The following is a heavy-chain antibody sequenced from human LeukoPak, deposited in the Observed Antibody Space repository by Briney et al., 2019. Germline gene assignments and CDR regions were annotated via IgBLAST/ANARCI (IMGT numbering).Heavy chain of an antibody. V-gene: IGHV1-24*01. J-gene: IGHJ4*02. CDR1: GYTLTELS. CDR3: ATASVLGYCSGGSCPHFDY. D-gene: IGHD2-15*01. CDR2: FDSEDGET. Sequence: VKVSCKVSGYTLTELSMHWVRQAPGKGLEWMGGFDSEDGETIYAQKFQGRVTMTEDTSTDTAYMELSSLRSEDTAVYYCATASVLGYCSGGSCPHFDYWGQGTLVTVSS.